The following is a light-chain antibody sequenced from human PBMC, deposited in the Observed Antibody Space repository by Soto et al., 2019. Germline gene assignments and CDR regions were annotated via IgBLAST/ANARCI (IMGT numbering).Light chain of an antibody. CDR3: QQYGDWPPDT. J-gene: IGKJ2*01. CDR1: QRVRRN. Sequence: TQSPATLSVAPGDRATLSCRASQRVRRNLAWYQQKPGRAPRLLIYGASTRATGVPARFSGSGSGTEFTLSISSLQSEDFAVYYCQQYGDWPPDTFGQGTKLEI. CDR2: GAS. V-gene: IGKV3-15*01.